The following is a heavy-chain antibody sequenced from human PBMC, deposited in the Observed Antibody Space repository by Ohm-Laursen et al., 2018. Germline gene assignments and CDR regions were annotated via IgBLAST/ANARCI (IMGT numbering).Heavy chain of an antibody. J-gene: IGHJ4*02. CDR1: GFTLSSHG. V-gene: IGHV3-30*18. Sequence: SLRLSCAASGFTLSSHGMHWVRQAPGKGLEWVALISYDGSNKYYADSVKGRFTISRDNSKNTLYLQMNSLRAEDTAVYYCAKNLRSTVVTIKGIVGSWGQGTLVIVSS. CDR2: ISYDGSNK. CDR3: AKNLRSTVVTIKGIVGS. D-gene: IGHD4-23*01.